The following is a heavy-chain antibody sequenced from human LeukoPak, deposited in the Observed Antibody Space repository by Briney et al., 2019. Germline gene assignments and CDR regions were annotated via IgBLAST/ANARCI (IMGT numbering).Heavy chain of an antibody. CDR1: GYTFTGYY. D-gene: IGHD5-24*01. Sequence: ASVKVSCKASGYTFTGYYMHWVRQAPGQGLEWMGWINPNSGGTNYAQKFQGRVTMTRGTSISTAYMELSRLRSDDTAVYYCARDGYNSVLLDYWGQGTLVTVSS. CDR3: ARDGYNSVLLDY. J-gene: IGHJ4*02. CDR2: INPNSGGT. V-gene: IGHV1-2*02.